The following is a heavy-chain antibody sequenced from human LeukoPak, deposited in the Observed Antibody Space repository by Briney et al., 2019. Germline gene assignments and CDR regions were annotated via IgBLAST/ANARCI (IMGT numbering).Heavy chain of an antibody. J-gene: IGHJ4*02. CDR2: ISAYNGNT. D-gene: IGHD3-3*01. CDR1: GYTFTSYG. Sequence: ASVKVSCKASGYTFTSYGISWVRQAPGQGLEWMGWISAYNGNTNCAQKFQGRVTMTRNTSISTAYMELSRLRSEDTAVYYCARVTTERYGWSGYYGVFDYWGQGTLVTVSS. V-gene: IGHV1-18*01. CDR3: ARVTTERYGWSGYYGVFDY.